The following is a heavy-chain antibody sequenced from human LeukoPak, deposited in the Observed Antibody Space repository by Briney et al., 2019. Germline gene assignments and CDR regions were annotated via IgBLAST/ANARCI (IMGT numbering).Heavy chain of an antibody. Sequence: AGGSLRLSCAASGFTLSSYWMSWVRQAPGKGLEWVSHISSSGTTTFYADSVKGRFTISRDNSKNTLYLQMNSLRAEDTAVYYCAKVGTYYDFWSGYYYFDYWGQGTLVTVSS. V-gene: IGHV3-23*01. CDR2: ISSSGTTT. D-gene: IGHD3-3*01. CDR3: AKVGTYYDFWSGYYYFDY. J-gene: IGHJ4*02. CDR1: GFTLSSYW.